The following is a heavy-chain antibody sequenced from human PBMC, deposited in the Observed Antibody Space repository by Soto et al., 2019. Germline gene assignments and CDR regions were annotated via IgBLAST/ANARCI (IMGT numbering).Heavy chain of an antibody. CDR2: INPSGGST. CDR1: GYTFTNYY. J-gene: IGHJ4*02. D-gene: IGHD5-12*01. V-gene: IGHV1-46*03. Sequence: VKVSCKASGYTFTNYYMHWVRQAPGQGLEWMGTINPSGGSTSYAQKFQGRVTMTRDTSTSTVYMELSSLRSEDTAVYYCARVTREYNGYYFDYWGQGTLVTVSS. CDR3: ARVTREYNGYYFDY.